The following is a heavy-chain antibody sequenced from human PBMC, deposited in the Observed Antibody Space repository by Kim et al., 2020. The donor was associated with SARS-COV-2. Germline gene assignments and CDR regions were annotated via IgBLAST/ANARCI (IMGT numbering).Heavy chain of an antibody. Sequence: GGSLRLSCAASGFTFSSYAMSWVRQAPGKGLEWVSAISGSGGSTYYADSVKGRFTISRDNSKNTLYLQMNSLRAEDTAVYYCAKDSGRGIAARHFQHWGQGTLVTVSS. CDR1: GFTFSSYA. V-gene: IGHV3-23*01. CDR2: ISGSGGST. D-gene: IGHD6-6*01. J-gene: IGHJ1*01. CDR3: AKDSGRGIAARHFQH.